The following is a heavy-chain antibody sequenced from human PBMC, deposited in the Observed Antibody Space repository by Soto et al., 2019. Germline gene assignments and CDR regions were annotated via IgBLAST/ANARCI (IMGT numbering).Heavy chain of an antibody. CDR3: ARRAYYDSSGTLDY. V-gene: IGHV3-48*02. CDR2: ISSSSSTI. J-gene: IGHJ4*02. CDR1: GFTFSNYN. D-gene: IGHD3-22*01. Sequence: GGSLRLYGAASGFTFSNYNMNWGRQAPGKGLEWVSYISSSSSTIYYADSVKGRFTISRDNAKNSLYLQMNSLRDEDTAVYYCARRAYYDSSGTLDYWGQGTLVTVSS.